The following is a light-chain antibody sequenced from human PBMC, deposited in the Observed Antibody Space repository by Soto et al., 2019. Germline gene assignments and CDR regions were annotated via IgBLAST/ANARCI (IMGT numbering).Light chain of an antibody. CDR2: GAS. V-gene: IGKV3-15*01. CDR3: QQYNNWPQT. Sequence: EIVLTKSPGTLSLSPGERATLSCRASESVSINLAWYQQKPGQAPRLLIYGASTRATGIPARFSGSGSGTEFTLTISSLQSEDFAVYYCQQYNNWPQTFGQGTKVDIK. J-gene: IGKJ1*01. CDR1: ESVSIN.